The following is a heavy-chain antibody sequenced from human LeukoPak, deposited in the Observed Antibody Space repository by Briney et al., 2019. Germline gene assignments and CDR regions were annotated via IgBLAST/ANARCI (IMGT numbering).Heavy chain of an antibody. CDR2: IYTSGST. Sequence: SETLSLTRTVSGGSISSGSYYWSWIRQPAGKGLEWIGRIYTSGSTNYNPSLKSRVTISVDTSKNQFSLKLSTVTAADTAVYYCARDLYGSGYCSSTSCQRWDYYYYMDVWGKGTTVTVSS. CDR1: GGSISSGSYY. CDR3: ARDLYGSGYCSSTSCQRWDYYYYMDV. D-gene: IGHD2-2*03. V-gene: IGHV4-61*02. J-gene: IGHJ6*03.